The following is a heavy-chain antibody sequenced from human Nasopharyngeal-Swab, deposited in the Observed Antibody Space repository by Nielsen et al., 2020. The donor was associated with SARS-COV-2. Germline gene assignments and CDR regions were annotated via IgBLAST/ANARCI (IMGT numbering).Heavy chain of an antibody. J-gene: IGHJ4*02. CDR3: ARDQGRYSSGWYLDY. Sequence: SLKIYCAASGFTFSSYEMNWVRQAPGKGLEWVSYLSSSGSTIYYADSVKGRFTISRDNAKNSLYLQMNSLRAEDTAVYYCARDQGRYSSGWYLDYWGQGTLVTVSS. D-gene: IGHD6-19*01. V-gene: IGHV3-48*03. CDR2: LSSSGSTI. CDR1: GFTFSSYE.